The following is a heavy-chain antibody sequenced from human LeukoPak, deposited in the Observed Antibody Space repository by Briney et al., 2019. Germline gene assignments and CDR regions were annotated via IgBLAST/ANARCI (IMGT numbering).Heavy chain of an antibody. Sequence: PSETLSLTCTVSGGFISSYYWSWIRQPPGKGLECIGYIYNSGSTNYNPPLKSRVSISVDTSKNQFSLKLSSVTAADTAVYYCARSAIDAFDIWGQGTMVTVSS. CDR1: GGFISSYY. CDR3: ARSAIDAFDI. J-gene: IGHJ3*02. D-gene: IGHD6-25*01. CDR2: IYNSGST. V-gene: IGHV4-59*08.